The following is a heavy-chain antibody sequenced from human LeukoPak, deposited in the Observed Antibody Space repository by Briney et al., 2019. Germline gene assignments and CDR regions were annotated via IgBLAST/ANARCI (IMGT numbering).Heavy chain of an antibody. V-gene: IGHV4-61*02. Sequence: SQTLSLTCTVSGGSISSGSYYWSWIRQPAGKGLEWIGRIYTSGSTNYNPSLKSRVTISVDTSKNQFSLKLSSVTAADTAVYYCAREGFESRDYDYWGQGTLVTVSS. J-gene: IGHJ4*02. D-gene: IGHD3-10*01. CDR1: GGSISSGSYY. CDR3: AREGFESRDYDY. CDR2: IYTSGST.